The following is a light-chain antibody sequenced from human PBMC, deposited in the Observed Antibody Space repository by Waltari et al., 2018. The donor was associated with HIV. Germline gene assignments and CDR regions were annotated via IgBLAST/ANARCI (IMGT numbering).Light chain of an antibody. CDR3: QAWDSSAVV. CDR1: KLGDKY. J-gene: IGLJ2*01. Sequence: SSELTQPPSVSVSPGQTASITCSGDKLGDKYVCWYQQKPGQSPLLVIDKDNMRPSGIPERFSGSNSGNTATLTISGTQAMDEADYYCQAWDSSAVVFGGGTKLTVL. CDR2: KDN. V-gene: IGLV3-1*01.